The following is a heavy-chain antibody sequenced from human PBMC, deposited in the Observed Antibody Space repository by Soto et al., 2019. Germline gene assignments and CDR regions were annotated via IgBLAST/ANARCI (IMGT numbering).Heavy chain of an antibody. CDR3: ARPYYDFWSGGPPHYYYGMDV. CDR2: IWYDGSNK. D-gene: IGHD3-3*01. J-gene: IGHJ6*02. Sequence: PGESLTISCGSSGVTFSRYGMHWVRQAPGKGLEWVAVIWYDGSNKYYADSVKGRFTISRDNSKNTLYLQMNSLRAEDTAVYYCARPYYDFWSGGPPHYYYGMDVWGQGTTVTVSS. V-gene: IGHV3-33*01. CDR1: GVTFSRYG.